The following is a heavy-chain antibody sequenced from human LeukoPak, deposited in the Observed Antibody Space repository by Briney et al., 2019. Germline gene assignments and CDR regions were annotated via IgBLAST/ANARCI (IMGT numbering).Heavy chain of an antibody. CDR1: GYTFTDYY. V-gene: IGHV1-2*02. J-gene: IGHJ5*02. CDR3: ARDRLRFLPWDWFDP. CDR2: INPNSGGT. Sequence: ASVKVSCKASGYTFTDYYMHWVRQAPGQGLEWMGWINPNSGGTNYAQKFQGRVTMTTDTSISTAYMELRSLRSDDTAVYYCARDRLRFLPWDWFDPWGQGTQVTVSS. D-gene: IGHD3-3*01.